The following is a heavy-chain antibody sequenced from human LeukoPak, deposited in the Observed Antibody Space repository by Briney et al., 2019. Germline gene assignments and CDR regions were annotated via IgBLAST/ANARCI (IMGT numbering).Heavy chain of an antibody. CDR2: ISYDGSNK. V-gene: IGHV3-30*03. CDR1: GFTFSSYG. J-gene: IGHJ4*02. Sequence: GGSLRPSCAASGFTFSSYGMHWVRQAPGKGLEWVAFISYDGSNKYYTDSVKGRFTISRDNSKNTLYLQMNSLRAEDTAVYYCARESLWFGELLDSWGQGTLVTVSS. CDR3: ARESLWFGELLDS. D-gene: IGHD3-10*01.